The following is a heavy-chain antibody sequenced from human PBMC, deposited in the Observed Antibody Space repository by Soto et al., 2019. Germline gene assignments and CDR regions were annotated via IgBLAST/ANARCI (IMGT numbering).Heavy chain of an antibody. V-gene: IGHV1-18*01. CDR1: RYIFTNYG. J-gene: IGHJ6*02. CDR3: ARDLTGYGMDV. CDR2: ITTYNGNT. Sequence: QVQLVQSGVEVREPGASVQVSCKAVRYIFTNYGVSWVRQAPGQGLEWMGWITTYNGNTEYAQKFQGRVTMTTDASTRTAYMELGSLRSDDTAIYYCARDLTGYGMDVWRQGTTVTVSS.